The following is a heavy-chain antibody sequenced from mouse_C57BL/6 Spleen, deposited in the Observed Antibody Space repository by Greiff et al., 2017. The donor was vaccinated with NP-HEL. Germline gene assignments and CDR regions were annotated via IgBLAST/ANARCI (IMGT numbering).Heavy chain of an antibody. Sequence: EVQLQQSVAELVRPGASVKLSCTASGFNIKNTYMHWVKQRPEQGLEWIGRIDPANGNTKYAPKFQGKATITADTSSNTAYLQLSSLTSEDTAIYYWAGDYGSSYGYFDVWGTGTTVTVSS. D-gene: IGHD1-1*01. CDR3: AGDYGSSYGYFDV. J-gene: IGHJ1*03. V-gene: IGHV14-3*01. CDR2: IDPANGNT. CDR1: GFNIKNTY.